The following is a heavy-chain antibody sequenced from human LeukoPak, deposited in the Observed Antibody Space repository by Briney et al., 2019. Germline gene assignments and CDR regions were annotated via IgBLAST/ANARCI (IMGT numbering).Heavy chain of an antibody. CDR3: ARGGGDYYDFWSGYYYYMDV. CDR1: GGSIGSSSYY. J-gene: IGHJ6*03. CDR2: IYYSGST. Sequence: SETLSLTCTVSGGSIGSSSYYWGWIRQPPGKGLEWIGSIYYSGSTYYNPSLKSRVTISVDTSKNQFSLKLSSVTAADTAVYYCARGGGDYYDFWSGYYYYMDVWGKGTTVTVSS. V-gene: IGHV4-39*07. D-gene: IGHD3-3*01.